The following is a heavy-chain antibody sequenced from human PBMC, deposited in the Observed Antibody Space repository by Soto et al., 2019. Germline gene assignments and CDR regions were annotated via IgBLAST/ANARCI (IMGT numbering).Heavy chain of an antibody. Sequence: GGSLRLSCAASGFTFSSYAMSWVRQAPGKGLVWVSRINSDASSTSYADSVKGRFTISRDNAKNTLYLQMNSLRAEDTAVYYCARGSPRNTDFDYWGQGTLVTVSS. CDR1: GFTFSSYA. V-gene: IGHV3-74*01. D-gene: IGHD1-1*01. J-gene: IGHJ4*02. CDR2: INSDASST. CDR3: ARGSPRNTDFDY.